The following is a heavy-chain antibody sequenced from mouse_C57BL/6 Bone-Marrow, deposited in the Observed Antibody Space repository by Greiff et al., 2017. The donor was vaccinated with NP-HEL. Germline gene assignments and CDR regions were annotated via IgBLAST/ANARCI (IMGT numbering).Heavy chain of an antibody. CDR1: GYTFTSYW. CDR3: ARKEGDYYGSIFYAMDY. CDR2: IDPSDSYT. Sequence: VQLQQPGAELVKPGASVKLSCKASGYTFTSYWMQWVKQRPGQGLEWIGEIDPSDSYTNYNQKFKGKATLTVDTSSSTAYMQLSSLTSEDSAVYYCARKEGDYYGSIFYAMDYWGQGTSVTVSS. V-gene: IGHV1-50*01. J-gene: IGHJ4*01. D-gene: IGHD1-1*01.